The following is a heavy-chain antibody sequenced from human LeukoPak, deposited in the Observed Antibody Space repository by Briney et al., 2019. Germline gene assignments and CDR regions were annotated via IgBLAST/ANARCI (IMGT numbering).Heavy chain of an antibody. V-gene: IGHV3-21*01. CDR1: GFTFSSHS. CDR2: ISSSSTDI. D-gene: IGHD1-26*01. CDR3: ARGFSGSYPNRVY. J-gene: IGHJ4*02. Sequence: GGSLRLSCAASGFTFSSHSMNWVRQAPGKGLEWVSSISSSSTDIFYADSVKGRFTISRDNAKNSLYLQMNSLRAEDTAVYYCARGFSGSYPNRVYWGQGTLVTVSS.